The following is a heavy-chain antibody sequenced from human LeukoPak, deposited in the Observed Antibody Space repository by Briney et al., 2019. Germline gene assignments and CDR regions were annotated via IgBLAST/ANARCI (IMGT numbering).Heavy chain of an antibody. CDR2: IYYSGST. CDR3: ARGFVSGSYYYDAFDI. D-gene: IGHD1-26*01. J-gene: IGHJ3*02. V-gene: IGHV4-39*07. CDR1: GGSISSSSYY. Sequence: SETLSLTCTVSGGSISSSSYYWGWIRQPPGKGLEWIGSIYYSGSTYYNPSLKSRVTISVDTSKNQFSLKLSSVTAADTAVYYCARGFVSGSYYYDAFDIWGQGTMVTVSS.